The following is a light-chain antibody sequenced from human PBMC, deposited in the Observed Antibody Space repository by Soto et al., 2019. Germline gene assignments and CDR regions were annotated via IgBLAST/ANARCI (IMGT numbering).Light chain of an antibody. CDR1: SSDVGGYNY. Sequence: HSVLTQPASVSGSPGQSNNISCTGTSSDVGGYNYVSWYQQHPGKAPKLMIYDVSNRPSGVSNRFSGSKSGNTASLTISGLQAEDEADYYCSSYTSSSTLGVFGTGTKVTVL. CDR3: SSYTSSSTLGV. V-gene: IGLV2-14*01. J-gene: IGLJ1*01. CDR2: DVS.